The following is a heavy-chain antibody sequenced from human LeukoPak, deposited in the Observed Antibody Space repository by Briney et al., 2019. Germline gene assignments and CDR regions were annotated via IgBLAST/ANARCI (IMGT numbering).Heavy chain of an antibody. D-gene: IGHD3-16*01. CDR2: INPNSGGT. J-gene: IGHJ4*02. CDR1: GYTFTGYY. Sequence: ASAKVSYKASGYTFTGYYMRWVRQAPGEGLEWMGRINPNSGGTNYAQKFQGRVTMTRDTSISTAYMELSRLRSDDTAVYYCARDPEGGLDYWGQGTLVTVSS. CDR3: ARDPEGGLDY. V-gene: IGHV1-2*06.